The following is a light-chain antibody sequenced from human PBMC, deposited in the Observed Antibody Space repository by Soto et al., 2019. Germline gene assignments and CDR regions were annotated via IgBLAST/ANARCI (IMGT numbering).Light chain of an antibody. J-gene: IGKJ1*01. CDR3: QQYGSSPLT. CDR1: QSVSNSY. V-gene: IGKV3-20*01. Sequence: EIALTQSPGTLSLSPGEVATLSCRASQSVSNSYLAWYQQKPGQDPRLLISGASSSATGIPARFSGSGSGTDFTLTISRLEPDDFAVYYCQQYGSSPLTFGQGTKVEIK. CDR2: GAS.